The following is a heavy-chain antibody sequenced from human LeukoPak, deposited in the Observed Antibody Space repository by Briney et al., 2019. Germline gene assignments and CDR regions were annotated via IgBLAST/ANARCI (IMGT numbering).Heavy chain of an antibody. Sequence: ASVKVSCKASGYTFTGYYMHWVRQAPGQGLEWMGWMNPNSGNTGYAQKFQGRGTMTRNTSISTAYMELSSLRSEDTAVYYCARGFSVVRGVSDYWGQGTLVTVSS. CDR3: ARGFSVVRGVSDY. V-gene: IGHV1-8*02. CDR1: GYTFTGYY. CDR2: MNPNSGNT. D-gene: IGHD3-10*01. J-gene: IGHJ4*02.